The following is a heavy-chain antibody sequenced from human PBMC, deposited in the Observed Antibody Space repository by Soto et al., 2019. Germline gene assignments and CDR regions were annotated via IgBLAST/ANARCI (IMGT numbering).Heavy chain of an antibody. D-gene: IGHD2-15*01. CDR1: GFTVSSNY. V-gene: IGHV3-53*02. CDR2: IYSGGST. Sequence: EVQLVETGGGLIQPGGSLRLSCAASGFTVSSNYMSWVRQAPGKGLEWVSVIYSGGSTYYADSVKGRFTISRDNSKNTRYLQMNSLRAEDTAVYYCARGYCSGGSCYLFDYWGQGTLVTVSS. J-gene: IGHJ4*02. CDR3: ARGYCSGGSCYLFDY.